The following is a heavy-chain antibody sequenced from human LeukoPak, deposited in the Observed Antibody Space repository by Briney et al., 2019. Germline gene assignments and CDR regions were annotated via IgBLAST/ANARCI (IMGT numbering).Heavy chain of an antibody. Sequence: ASVKVSCTASGSTFTGYYIHWVRQAPGQGLEWLGWVNPNSGGTNYAQKFQGRVTMTRDTFITTAYMELSRLKSDDTAAYYCATEAGETHNAGMDYWGQGTLVTVSS. CDR1: GSTFTGYY. CDR3: ATEAGETHNAGMDY. J-gene: IGHJ4*02. CDR2: VNPNSGGT. D-gene: IGHD1-14*01. V-gene: IGHV1-2*02.